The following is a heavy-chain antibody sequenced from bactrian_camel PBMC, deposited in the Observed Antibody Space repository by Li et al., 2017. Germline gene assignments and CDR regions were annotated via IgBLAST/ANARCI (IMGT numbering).Heavy chain of an antibody. CDR1: GDGSSSYC. V-gene: IGHV3S55*01. CDR3: AARLEGWCETGEYTY. D-gene: IGHD7*01. Sequence: VQLVESGGGSVQAGGHLRLSCAASGDGSSSYCMGWYRQYPGKEREGVASIDRHGITTYAEAVEGRFTISRDNAKNTLFLQMDDLKPEDTAMYYCAARLEGWCETGEYTYWGQGTQVTVS. CDR2: IDRHGIT. J-gene: IGHJ4*01.